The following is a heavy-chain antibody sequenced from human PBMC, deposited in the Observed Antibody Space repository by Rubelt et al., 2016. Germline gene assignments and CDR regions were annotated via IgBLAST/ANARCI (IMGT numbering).Heavy chain of an antibody. CDR2: VFYSGTA. CDR1: GGSFSGYY. J-gene: IGHJ3*02. V-gene: IGHV4-34*12. CDR3: ARAEVTFFGIMTHGAFDI. D-gene: IGHD3-3*01. Sequence: QVQLKQWGAGLLKPSETLSVTCAVYGGSFSGYYWAWVRQPPGKGLEWIGSVFYSGTAYYNPSVKSRVTLSVDTSKNKFSMKLTSVTAADTAVYYCARAEVTFFGIMTHGAFDIWGQGTKVTVSS.